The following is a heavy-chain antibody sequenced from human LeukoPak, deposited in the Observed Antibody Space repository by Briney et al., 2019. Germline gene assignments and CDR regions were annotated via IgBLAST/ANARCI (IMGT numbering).Heavy chain of an antibody. CDR3: ARIDSYYGMDV. CDR1: GGSFSGYY. J-gene: IGHJ6*02. V-gene: IGHV4-34*01. CDR2: ISHSGST. Sequence: SETLSLTCAVYGGSFSGYYWSWIRQPPGKGLEWVGEISHSGSTNYNPSLKSRVTISLDTSKNQFSLKLSSVTAADTAVYYCARIDSYYGMDVWGQGTTVTVSS.